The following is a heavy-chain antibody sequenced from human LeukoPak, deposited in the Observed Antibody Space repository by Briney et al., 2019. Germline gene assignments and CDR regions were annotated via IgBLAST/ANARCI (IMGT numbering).Heavy chain of an antibody. V-gene: IGHV1-69*05. J-gene: IGHJ4*02. Sequence: VASVKVSCKASGGTFNIYAISWVRQAPGQGLEWMGGIIPIFGTANYAQKFQGRVTITTDESTSTAYMELSSLKSEDTAVYYCARVGSSYSNFDYWGQGTLVTVSS. CDR3: ARVGSSYSNFDY. CDR2: IIPIFGTA. CDR1: GGTFNIYA. D-gene: IGHD4-11*01.